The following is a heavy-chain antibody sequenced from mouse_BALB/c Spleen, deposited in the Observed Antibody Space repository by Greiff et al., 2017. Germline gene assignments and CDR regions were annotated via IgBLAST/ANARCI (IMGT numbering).Heavy chain of an antibody. D-gene: IGHD3-3*01. CDR3: ARQGGTGDYFDY. CDR1: GFTFSSYG. CDR2: ISSGGSYT. J-gene: IGHJ2*01. V-gene: IGHV5-6*01. Sequence: EVQLQQSGGDLVKPGGSLKLSCAASGFTFSSYGMSWVRQTPDKRLEWVATISSGGSYTYYPDSVKGRFTISRDNAKNTLYLQMSSLKSEDTAMYYCARQGGTGDYFDYWGQGTTLTVSS.